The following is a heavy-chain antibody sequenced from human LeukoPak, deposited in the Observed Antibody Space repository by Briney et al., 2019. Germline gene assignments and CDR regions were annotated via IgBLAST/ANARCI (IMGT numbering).Heavy chain of an antibody. D-gene: IGHD3-3*01. V-gene: IGHV3-33*01. CDR2: IWFAGNNK. CDR1: GFNFSSYG. J-gene: IGHJ4*02. CDR3: ARSDFWSGYHRGYFDY. Sequence: GGSLRLSCAASGFNFSSYGMHWVRQAPGKGLEWVAVIWFAGNNKYYADSVKGRFTISRDNSKNTLYLQMNSLRVEDTALYYCARSDFWSGYHRGYFDYWGQGTLVTVSS.